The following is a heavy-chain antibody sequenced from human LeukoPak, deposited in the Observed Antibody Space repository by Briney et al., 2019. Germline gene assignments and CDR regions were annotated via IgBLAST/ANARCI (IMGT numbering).Heavy chain of an antibody. CDR1: GYTFNTYG. V-gene: IGHV1-18*01. Sequence: ASVRVSCKASGYTFNTYGITWVRQAPGQGLEWMGWISGYNGNTNYAQTIQGRVTMTTDTSTSTAYMELSSLRSEDTAVYYCARSPGIAAAYNWFDPWGQGTLVTVSS. J-gene: IGHJ5*02. CDR3: ARSPGIAAAYNWFDP. D-gene: IGHD6-13*01. CDR2: ISGYNGNT.